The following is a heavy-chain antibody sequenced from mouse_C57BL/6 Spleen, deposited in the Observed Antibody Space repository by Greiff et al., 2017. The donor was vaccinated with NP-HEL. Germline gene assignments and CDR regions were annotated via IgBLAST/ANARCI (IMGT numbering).Heavy chain of an antibody. CDR1: GYTFTSYW. J-gene: IGHJ4*01. D-gene: IGHD2-3*01. CDR2: IDPSDSYT. CDR3: ARGKNSNGYSLAMDY. Sequence: QVQLQQPGAELVMPGASVKLSCKASGYTFTSYWMHWVKQRPGQGLEWIGAIDPSDSYTNYNQKFKGKSTLPVDKTSSTAYMQLSSLTSEDSTFYYSARGKNSNGYSLAMDYWGQGTSVTVSS. V-gene: IGHV1-69*01.